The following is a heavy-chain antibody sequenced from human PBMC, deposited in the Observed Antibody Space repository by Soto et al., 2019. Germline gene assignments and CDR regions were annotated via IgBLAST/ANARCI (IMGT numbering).Heavy chain of an antibody. Sequence: ASVKVSCKASGYTFTSCYMHWGRRAPGQGLEWMGIINPSGGSTSYAQKFQGRVTMTRDTSTSTVYMELSSLRSEDTAVYYCARDLYSGSYHHSWGQVTLVTVSS. CDR1: GYTFTSCY. J-gene: IGHJ4*02. CDR2: INPSGGST. D-gene: IGHD1-26*01. CDR3: ARDLYSGSYHHS. V-gene: IGHV1-46*01.